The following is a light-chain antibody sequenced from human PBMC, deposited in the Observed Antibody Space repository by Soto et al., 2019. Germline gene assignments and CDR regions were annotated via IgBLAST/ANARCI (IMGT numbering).Light chain of an antibody. CDR3: AAWDDSLSGCVI. J-gene: IGLJ2*01. V-gene: IGLV1-44*01. CDR1: RSNIGSNT. CDR2: NTN. Sequence: QSVLTQPPSASGTPGRSVTISCSGSRSNIGSNTVTWYQQVPGTAPKLPMYNTNQRPLGVPDRFSASKSGTSASLTISGLQSEDEADYYCAAWDDSLSGCVIFGGGTKLTVL.